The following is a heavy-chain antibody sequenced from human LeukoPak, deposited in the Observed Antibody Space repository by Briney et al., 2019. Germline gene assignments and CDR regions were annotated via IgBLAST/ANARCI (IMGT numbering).Heavy chain of an antibody. CDR2: IWYDGSNK. Sequence: GGSLRLSCAASGFTFSSHGMHWVRQAPGNGLEWVAFIWYDGSNKFYADSVKGRFLVSRDNSKNTLYLQMSSLRAEDTAVYYCATDTLTGTTFYGVLFDYWGQGTLVTVSS. V-gene: IGHV3-30*02. CDR1: GFTFSSHG. CDR3: ATDTLTGTTFYGVLFDY. D-gene: IGHD1-7*01. J-gene: IGHJ4*02.